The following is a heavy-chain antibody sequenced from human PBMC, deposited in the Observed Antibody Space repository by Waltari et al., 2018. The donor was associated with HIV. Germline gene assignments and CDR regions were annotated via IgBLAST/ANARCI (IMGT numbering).Heavy chain of an antibody. J-gene: IGHJ4*02. CDR1: GGSFSGYY. V-gene: IGHV4-34*01. CDR2: INHSGST. CDR3: SRWSSSWYRPHKSHNCFDY. D-gene: IGHD6-13*01. Sequence: QVQLQQWGAGLLKPSETLSLTCAVYGGSFSGYYWSWIRQPPGKGLEWIGEINHSGSTTHNPSLKGRVTISVDTSKNHFSLKLSSVTAADTAVYYCSRWSSSWYRPHKSHNCFDYWGQGTLVTVSS.